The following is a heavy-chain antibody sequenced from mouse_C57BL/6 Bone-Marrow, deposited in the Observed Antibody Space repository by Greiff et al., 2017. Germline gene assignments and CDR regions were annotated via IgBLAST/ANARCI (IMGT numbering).Heavy chain of an antibody. Sequence: VQGVESGAELVKPGASVKISCKASGFAFSSYWMNWVKQRPGKSLEWIGQIYPGDGDTNYNGKFKGKATMTADTSSSTAYMPLSSLTTDVPAVYFCAGVAYWGQGTLVTVSA. V-gene: IGHV1-80*01. CDR3: AGVAY. CDR1: GFAFSSYW. J-gene: IGHJ3*01. CDR2: IYPGDGDT.